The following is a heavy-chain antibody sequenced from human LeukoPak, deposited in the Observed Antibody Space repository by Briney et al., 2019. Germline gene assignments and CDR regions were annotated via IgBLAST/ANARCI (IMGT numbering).Heavy chain of an antibody. V-gene: IGHV3-7*01. CDR3: AKWGLSYTIDY. Sequence: PARALRFSCAASAFTSRTNCMAWVRQAPGKGLEWVANINPVGSAKYYVDSVKGRFTISRGDAKPSMYLHIDSRRAEDATVYSCAKWGLSYTIDYWPQETLVSVFS. CDR2: INPVGSAK. CDR1: AFTSRTNC. J-gene: IGHJ4*02. D-gene: IGHD2-21*01.